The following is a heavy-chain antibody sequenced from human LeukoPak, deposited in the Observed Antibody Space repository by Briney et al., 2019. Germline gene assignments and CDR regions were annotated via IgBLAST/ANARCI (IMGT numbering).Heavy chain of an antibody. J-gene: IGHJ6*03. V-gene: IGHV3-7*01. CDR3: ARGPVGYCSSTSCYRGDYYYYYMDV. D-gene: IGHD2-2*01. CDR1: GFTFSSYW. Sequence: PGGSLRLSCAASGFTFSSYWMSWVRQAPGKGLEWVANIKQDGSDKYYVDSVKGRFTISRDNAKNSLYLQMNSLRAEDTAVYYCARGPVGYCSSTSCYRGDYYYYYMDVWGKGTTVTVSS. CDR2: IKQDGSDK.